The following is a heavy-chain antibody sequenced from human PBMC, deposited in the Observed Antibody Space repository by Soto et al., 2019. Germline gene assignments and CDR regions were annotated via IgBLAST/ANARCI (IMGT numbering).Heavy chain of an antibody. CDR3: AGHALGSYDRVAWYFDL. CDR1: GFTFSSYG. V-gene: IGHV3-30*03. D-gene: IGHD3-16*01. Sequence: QVQLVESGGGVVQPGRSLRLSCAASGFTFSSYGMHWVRQAPGKGLEWVAVISYDGSNKYYADSVKGRFTISRDNSKNTLYLQMNRLIAEDTAVYYCAGHALGSYDRVAWYFDLWGRGTLVTVSS. J-gene: IGHJ2*01. CDR2: ISYDGSNK.